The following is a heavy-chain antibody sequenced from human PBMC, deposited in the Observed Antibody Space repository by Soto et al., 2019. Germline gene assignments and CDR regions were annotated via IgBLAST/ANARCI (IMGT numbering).Heavy chain of an antibody. CDR3: ARGGRYGDFSDY. Sequence: PSETLSLSCTVSGGSMSSYYWTLIRQSPGKGLEWIGYIYYTGSTKYNPSLKSRVTIPLDTSKKQFSLRLNSVTSEDRAVYYWARGGRYGDFSDYWGQGAQVTVSS. CDR1: GGSMSSYY. CDR2: IYYTGST. J-gene: IGHJ4*02. D-gene: IGHD4-17*01. V-gene: IGHV4-59*01.